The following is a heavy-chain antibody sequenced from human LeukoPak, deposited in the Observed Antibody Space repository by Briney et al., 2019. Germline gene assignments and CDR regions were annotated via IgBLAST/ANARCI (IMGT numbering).Heavy chain of an antibody. V-gene: IGHV4-34*01. CDR1: GGSFTAHY. Sequence: SETLSLTCAVYGGSFTAHYWNWIRQPPGKGLEWIGEISHSGNTNSNPSLKSRVTISVDTSKNQFSLKLSSVTAADKAVYYCARANRRRSRNFFDPWGQGTLVTVSS. J-gene: IGHJ5*02. CDR3: ARANRRRSRNFFDP. D-gene: IGHD2/OR15-2a*01. CDR2: ISHSGNT.